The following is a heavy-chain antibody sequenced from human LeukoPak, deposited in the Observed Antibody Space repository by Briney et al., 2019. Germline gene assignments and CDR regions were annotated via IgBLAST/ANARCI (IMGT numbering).Heavy chain of an antibody. Sequence: GGSLRLSCAASGFTFNNYWMTWVRQAPGKGLEWVANIKQDGSEKYYVDSLKGRFTISRDNAKNSLYLQMNSLRAEDTAVYYCARDNENYYGMDVWGKGTTVTVSS. CDR2: IKQDGSEK. CDR1: GFTFNNYW. D-gene: IGHD1-1*01. V-gene: IGHV3-7*01. CDR3: ARDNENYYGMDV. J-gene: IGHJ6*04.